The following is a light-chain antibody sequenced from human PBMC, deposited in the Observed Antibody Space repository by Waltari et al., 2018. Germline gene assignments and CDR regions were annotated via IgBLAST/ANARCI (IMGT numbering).Light chain of an antibody. Sequence: QSVLTQPPSVSGAPGQRITISCTGTSPNIGAGYDVHWYLQLPGTAPKLLIPGNNNRPSGVPDRFSASKSDTSASLAITGLQAEDEADYYCQSYDSSLSGVLFGGGTKLTVL. V-gene: IGLV1-40*01. CDR1: SPNIGAGYD. J-gene: IGLJ2*01. CDR3: QSYDSSLSGVL. CDR2: GNN.